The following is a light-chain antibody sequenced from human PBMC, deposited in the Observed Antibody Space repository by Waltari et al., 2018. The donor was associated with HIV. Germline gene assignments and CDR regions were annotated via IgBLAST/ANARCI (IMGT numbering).Light chain of an antibody. J-gene: IGKJ1*01. CDR2: GAT. Sequence: EIVLTPSPGTLSLAPGESATLSCWASQSVSSSYLAWFQQKPGQAPRLLIYGATSRATGIPDRFSGSGSGTDFNLTISRLEPEDFALYYCQQYGNSLWTFGQGTKVEVK. CDR3: QQYGNSLWT. CDR1: QSVSSSY. V-gene: IGKV3-20*01.